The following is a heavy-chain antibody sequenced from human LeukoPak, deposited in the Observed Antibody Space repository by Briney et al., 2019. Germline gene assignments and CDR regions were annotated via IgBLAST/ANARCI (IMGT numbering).Heavy chain of an antibody. J-gene: IGHJ6*03. Sequence: GGSLRLSCAASGFTFSSYSMNWVRQAPGKGLEWVSYISSSSSTIYYADSVKGRFTISRDNAKNSLYLQMNSLRAEDTAVYYCAREGYYGPHMDVWGKGTTVTISS. CDR2: ISSSSSTI. CDR3: AREGYYGPHMDV. CDR1: GFTFSSYS. D-gene: IGHD3-10*01. V-gene: IGHV3-48*01.